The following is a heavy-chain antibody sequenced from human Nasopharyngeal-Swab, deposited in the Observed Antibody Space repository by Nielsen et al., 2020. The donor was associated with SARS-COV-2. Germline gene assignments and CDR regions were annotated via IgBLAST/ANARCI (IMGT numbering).Heavy chain of an antibody. CDR1: GYTFTSYD. J-gene: IGHJ3*02. V-gene: IGHV1-8*03. Sequence: ASVKVSCKASGYTFTSYDINWVRQATGQGLEWMGWMNPNSGNTGYAQKFQGRVTITRNTSISTAYMELSSLRSGDTAVYYCARLVLTGFLEGDAFDIWGQGTMVTVSS. D-gene: IGHD3-3*01. CDR3: ARLVLTGFLEGDAFDI. CDR2: MNPNSGNT.